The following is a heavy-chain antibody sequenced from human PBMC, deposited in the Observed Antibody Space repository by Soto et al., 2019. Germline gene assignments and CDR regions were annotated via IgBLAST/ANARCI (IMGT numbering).Heavy chain of an antibody. Sequence: QVQLVQSGAEVKKPGASVKVSCKASGCTFTSYYMHWVRQAPGQGLEWMGIINPSGGSTSYAQKFEGRVTMTRDTSTSTVYMELSSLRSEDTAVYYCAREDTRHFDYWGQGTLVTVSS. CDR1: GCTFTSYY. J-gene: IGHJ4*02. CDR3: AREDTRHFDY. V-gene: IGHV1-46*03. CDR2: INPSGGST.